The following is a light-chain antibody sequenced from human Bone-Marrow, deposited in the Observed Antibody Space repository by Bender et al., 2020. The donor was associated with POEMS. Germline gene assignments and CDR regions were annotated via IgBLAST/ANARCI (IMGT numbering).Light chain of an antibody. Sequence: QSALTQPPSASGSPGQSVTISCTGTSSDVGGSNYVSWYQQHPGKVPKVVIYEVSKRPSGVPDRFSGSKSGNTASLTISGLQAEDEADYYCSSYTFSSGEVFGGGTKLTVL. CDR3: SSYTFSSGEV. CDR2: EVS. CDR1: SSDVGGSNY. V-gene: IGLV2-8*01. J-gene: IGLJ2*01.